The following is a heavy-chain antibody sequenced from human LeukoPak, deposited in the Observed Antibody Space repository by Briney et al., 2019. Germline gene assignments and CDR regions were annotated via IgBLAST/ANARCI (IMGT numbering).Heavy chain of an antibody. Sequence: SETLSLTCTVSGGSISSSSYYWGWIRQPPGKGLEWIGSIYYSGSTYYNPSLKSRVTISVDTSKNQFSLKLSSVTAADTAVYYCAREGPTYYYDSSGCAYYWGQGTLVTVSS. V-gene: IGHV4-39*07. CDR3: AREGPTYYYDSSGCAYY. J-gene: IGHJ4*02. CDR1: GGSISSSSYY. D-gene: IGHD3-22*01. CDR2: IYYSGST.